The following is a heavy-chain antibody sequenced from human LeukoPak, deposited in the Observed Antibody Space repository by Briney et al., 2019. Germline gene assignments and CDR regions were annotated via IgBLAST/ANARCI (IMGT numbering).Heavy chain of an antibody. Sequence: ASVKVSCKASGFTFTNYGISWVRQAPGQGLEWMGWISAYNGDTNYAQKLQDRVTMTTDTSTSTAYMELRSLRSDDTAMYYCARDEGVGERGAYWGQGTLVTVSS. CDR1: GFTFTNYG. V-gene: IGHV1-18*01. J-gene: IGHJ4*02. D-gene: IGHD3-16*01. CDR3: ARDEGVGERGAY. CDR2: ISAYNGDT.